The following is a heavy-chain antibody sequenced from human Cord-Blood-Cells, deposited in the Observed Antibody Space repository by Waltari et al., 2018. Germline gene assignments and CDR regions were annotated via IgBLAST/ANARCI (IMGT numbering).Heavy chain of an antibody. CDR2: IKQDGSGK. CDR3: AREESSSWPNWFDP. Sequence: EVQLVESGGGLVQPGGSLRLSCAASGFIFSSYWMSWVRQAPGKGREWLANIKQDGSGKYYVDAIKARCTTSRDTAKNSLKQQMNSLRAEYTAVYYCAREESSSWPNWFDPWGKGTLVTVAS. D-gene: IGHD6-13*01. V-gene: IGHV3-7*01. CDR1: GFIFSSYW. J-gene: IGHJ5*02.